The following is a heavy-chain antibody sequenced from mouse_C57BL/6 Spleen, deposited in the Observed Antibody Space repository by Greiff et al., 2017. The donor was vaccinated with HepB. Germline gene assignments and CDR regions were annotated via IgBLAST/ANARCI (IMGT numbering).Heavy chain of an antibody. D-gene: IGHD1-1*01. CDR1: GYSFTGYY. J-gene: IGHJ3*01. CDR3: ARGGYYGSSPSWFAY. CDR2: INPSTGGT. V-gene: IGHV1-42*01. Sequence: EVQLQQSGPELVKPGASVKISCKASGYSFTGYYMNWVKQSPEKSLEWIGEINPSTGGTTYNQKFKAKATLTVDKSSSTAYMQLKSLTSEDSAVYYCARGGYYGSSPSWFAYWGLGTLVTVSA.